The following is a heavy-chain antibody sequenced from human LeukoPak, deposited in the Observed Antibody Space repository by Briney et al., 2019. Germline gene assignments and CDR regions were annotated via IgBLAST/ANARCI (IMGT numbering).Heavy chain of an antibody. CDR2: NSGSGKTI. D-gene: IGHD5-12*01. V-gene: IGHV3-11*04. J-gene: IGHJ5*02. CDR3: ARENFRGYEREIYFDP. CDR1: GFTFSDYY. Sequence: GGSLRLSCAASGFTFSDYYMSWIRQAPGKGLEWISYNSGSGKTIYDADSVKGRFTISRDNAKNSLYLQMNSLRPEDTDVYYCARENFRGYEREIYFDPWGEGTLVTVSS.